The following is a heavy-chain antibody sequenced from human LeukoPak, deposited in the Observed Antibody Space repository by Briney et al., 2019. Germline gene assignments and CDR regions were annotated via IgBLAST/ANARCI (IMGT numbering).Heavy chain of an antibody. CDR2: ISSSSSYI. Sequence: GALRLSCAASGFTFSSYSMNWVRQAPGKGLEWVSSISSSSSYIYYADSVKGRFTISRDNAKNSLYLQMNSLRAEDTAVYYCARDRRGSPDAFDIWGQGTMVTVSS. CDR1: GFTFSSYS. V-gene: IGHV3-21*01. D-gene: IGHD2-15*01. CDR3: ARDRRGSPDAFDI. J-gene: IGHJ3*02.